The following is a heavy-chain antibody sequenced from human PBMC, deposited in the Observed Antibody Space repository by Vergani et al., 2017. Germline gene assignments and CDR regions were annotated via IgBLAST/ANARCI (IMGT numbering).Heavy chain of an antibody. CDR2: IYYSGST. CDR1: GGSISSSSYY. J-gene: IGHJ4*02. CDR3: ARHEKGGYGGRQKTIDY. D-gene: IGHD4-23*01. V-gene: IGHV4-39*01. Sequence: QLQLQESGPGLVKPSETLSLTCTVSGGSISSSSYYWGWIRQPPGKGLEWIGSIYYSGSTYYNPSLKSRVTISVDTSKHPCALKLSSVTAADTAVYYCARHEKGGYGGRQKTIDYWGQGTLVTVSS.